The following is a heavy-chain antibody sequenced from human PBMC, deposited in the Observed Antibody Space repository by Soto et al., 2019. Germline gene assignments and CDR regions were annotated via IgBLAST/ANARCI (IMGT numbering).Heavy chain of an antibody. CDR2: IYYSGST. V-gene: IGHV4-39*01. CDR3: ARAAGRGYYDFWSGHKKYYFDY. Sequence: QLQLQESGPGLVKPSETLSLTCTVSGGSISSSSYYWGWIRQPPGKGLEWIGSIYYSGSTYYNPSLKSRVTISVDTSKNQFSLKPSSVTAADTAVYYCARAAGRGYYDFWSGHKKYYFDYWGQGTLVTVSS. CDR1: GGSISSSSYY. D-gene: IGHD3-3*01. J-gene: IGHJ4*02.